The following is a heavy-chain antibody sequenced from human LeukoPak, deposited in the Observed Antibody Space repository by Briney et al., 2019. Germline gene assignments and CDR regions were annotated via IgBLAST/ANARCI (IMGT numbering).Heavy chain of an antibody. CDR2: MNPNSGNT. CDR1: GYTFTSYD. D-gene: IGHD6-13*01. J-gene: IGHJ6*03. CDR3: ARSIPSSSWARSYFYYYMDV. Sequence: ASVKVSCKASGYTFTSYDINCVRQATGQGLEWMGWMNPNSGNTGYAQKFQGRVTMTRNTSISTAYMELSSLRSDDTAVYYCARSIPSSSWARSYFYYYMDVWGKGTTVTISS. V-gene: IGHV1-8*01.